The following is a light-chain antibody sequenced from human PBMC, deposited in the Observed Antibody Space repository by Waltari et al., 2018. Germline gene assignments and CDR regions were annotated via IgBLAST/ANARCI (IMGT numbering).Light chain of an antibody. CDR3: SSYTGGSTFVL. CDR1: SSDVGGYNF. CDR2: DVS. Sequence: QSALTQPASVSGSPGQSITISCTGTSSDVGGYNFVSWYQQEPGKAPKVMIFDVSKRSSGVSDRFSGSKSGNTASLTISGLQAEDEADYYCSSYTGGSTFVLFGGGTKLTVL. V-gene: IGLV2-14*01. J-gene: IGLJ2*01.